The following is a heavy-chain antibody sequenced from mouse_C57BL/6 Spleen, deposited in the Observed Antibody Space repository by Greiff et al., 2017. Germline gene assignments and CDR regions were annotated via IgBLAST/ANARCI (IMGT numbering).Heavy chain of an antibody. CDR2: IDPSDSET. D-gene: IGHD3-2*02. Sequence: QVQLQQPGAELVRPGSSVKLSCKASGYTFTSYWMHWVKQRPIQGLEWIGNIDPSDSETHYNQKFKDKATLTVDKSSSTAYMQLSSLTAEDSAVYYGAREDSSGYWFAYWGQGTLVTVSA. CDR3: AREDSSGYWFAY. V-gene: IGHV1-52*01. CDR1: GYTFTSYW. J-gene: IGHJ3*01.